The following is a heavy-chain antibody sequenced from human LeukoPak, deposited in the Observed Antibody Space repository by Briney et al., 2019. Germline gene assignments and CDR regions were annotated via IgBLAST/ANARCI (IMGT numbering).Heavy chain of an antibody. CDR3: ARDLLVYIDY. Sequence: SQTLSLTCTVSGGSISSGGYYWSWIRQHPGKGLEWIGYIYYSGSTYYNPSLKSRVTISVDTSKNQFSLKLSSVTAADTAVYYCARDLLVYIDYWGQGTLVTVSS. V-gene: IGHV4-31*03. CDR2: IYYSGST. J-gene: IGHJ4*02. D-gene: IGHD2-8*02. CDR1: GGSISSGGYY.